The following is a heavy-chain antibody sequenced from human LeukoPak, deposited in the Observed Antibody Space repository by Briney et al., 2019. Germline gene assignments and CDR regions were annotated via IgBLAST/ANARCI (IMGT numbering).Heavy chain of an antibody. CDR2: IYASGST. CDR3: AKGSRGFWSGYYDY. J-gene: IGHJ4*02. D-gene: IGHD3-3*01. Sequence: PSQTLSLTCTVSGGSISIGSYYWGWIRQPAGRGLEWIVRIYASGSTNDNPSLKRRATISVETSKNQFSLKLSSVTAADTALYYCAKGSRGFWSGYYDYWGQGTLVTVPS. V-gene: IGHV4-61*02. CDR1: GGSISIGSYY.